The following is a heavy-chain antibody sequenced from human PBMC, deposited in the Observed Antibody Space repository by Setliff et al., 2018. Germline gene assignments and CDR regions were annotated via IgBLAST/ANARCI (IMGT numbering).Heavy chain of an antibody. V-gene: IGHV3-43D*04. Sequence: GGSLRLSCVGSGFNFDEFAMHWVRQAPGKGLEWVSFISWDGSSTSYADSVTGRFTISRDNAKNSLFLQMNSLRAEDSAVYFCARDVYDFRTGQGGPWGQGTRVTVSS. J-gene: IGHJ5*02. CDR3: ARDVYDFRTGQGGP. CDR1: GFNFDEFA. D-gene: IGHD3-3*01. CDR2: ISWDGSST.